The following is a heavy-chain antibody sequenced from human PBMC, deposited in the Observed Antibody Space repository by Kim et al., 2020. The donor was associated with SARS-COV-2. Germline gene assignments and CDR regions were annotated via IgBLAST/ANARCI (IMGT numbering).Heavy chain of an antibody. V-gene: IGHV3-33*01. D-gene: IGHD3-22*01. CDR1: GFTFSSYG. CDR2: IWYDGSYK. Sequence: GGSLRLSCAASGFTFSSYGMHWVRQAPGKGLEWVAVIWYDGSYKYYADSVKGRFTISRDNSKNTLYLQMNSLRAEDTAVYYCARETRNYYPPYYSDYYYGMDVWGQGTTVTVSS. J-gene: IGHJ6*02. CDR3: ARETRNYYPPYYSDYYYGMDV.